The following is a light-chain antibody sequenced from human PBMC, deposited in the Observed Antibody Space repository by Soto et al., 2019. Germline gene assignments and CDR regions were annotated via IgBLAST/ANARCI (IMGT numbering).Light chain of an antibody. Sequence: DTQMTQSPSTLSASVGDRVTITCRASQSISSWLAWYQQKPGKAPKVLIYDASSLESGVPSRFSGSGSGTEFTLTISSLQPDDSATYYCQQYNSYSRTFGQGTKVDIK. V-gene: IGKV1-5*01. CDR1: QSISSW. CDR2: DAS. J-gene: IGKJ1*01. CDR3: QQYNSYSRT.